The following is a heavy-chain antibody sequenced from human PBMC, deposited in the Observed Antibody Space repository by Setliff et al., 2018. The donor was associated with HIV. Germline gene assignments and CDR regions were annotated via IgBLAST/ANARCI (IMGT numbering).Heavy chain of an antibody. CDR3: ARLCSNGVCRPVGDHVFDV. D-gene: IGHD2-8*01. Sequence: SETLSLTCTVSGGSISSYYWSWIRQPAGKGLEWIGRFYTGGRPNYNTSLNSRLTVSADPSKNQISMKLSSVTAADTAIYYCARLCSNGVCRPVGDHVFDVWGQGTMVTV. J-gene: IGHJ3*01. V-gene: IGHV4-4*07. CDR2: FYTGGRP. CDR1: GGSISSYY.